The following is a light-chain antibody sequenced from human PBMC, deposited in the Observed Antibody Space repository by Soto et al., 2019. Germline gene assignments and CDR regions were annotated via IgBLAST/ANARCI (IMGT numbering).Light chain of an antibody. CDR2: DAS. J-gene: IGKJ5*01. Sequence: DIQLTQSPSSLSASIGDRVTITCRASQDFSNFLAWYQQKPARAPKLLMYDASTLQSGVPSRFSGSGAGTEFTLTISSLQSQDFAVYYYQEYYNWHSITFGQGTRLEIK. CDR3: QEYYNWHSIT. V-gene: IGKV1-9*01. CDR1: QDFSNF.